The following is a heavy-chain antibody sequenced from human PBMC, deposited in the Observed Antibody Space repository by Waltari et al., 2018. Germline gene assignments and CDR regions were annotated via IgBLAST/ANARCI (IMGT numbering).Heavy chain of an antibody. Sequence: QVQLQQWGAGLLKPSETLSLTCAVYGGSFSGYYWSWIRQPPGKGLEWIGEINHSGSPNYNPSLKSRVTISVDTSKNQFSLKLSSVTAADTAVYYCARGRGANYYDSSGTYGMDVWGQGTTVTVSS. CDR2: INHSGSP. CDR3: ARGRGANYYDSSGTYGMDV. J-gene: IGHJ6*02. D-gene: IGHD3-22*01. CDR1: GGSFSGYY. V-gene: IGHV4-34*01.